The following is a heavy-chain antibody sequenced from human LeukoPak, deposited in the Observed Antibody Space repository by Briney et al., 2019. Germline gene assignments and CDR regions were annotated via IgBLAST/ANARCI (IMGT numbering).Heavy chain of an antibody. Sequence: TSETLSLTCTVSGGSISSGGYYWSWIRQHPGKGLEWIGYIYYSGSTYYNPSLKSRVTISVDTSKNQFSLKLSSVTAADTAVYYCARDRVVVVVAATLHWFDPWGQGTLVTVSS. CDR2: IYYSGST. CDR3: ARDRVVVVVAATLHWFDP. V-gene: IGHV4-31*03. J-gene: IGHJ5*02. D-gene: IGHD2-15*01. CDR1: GGSISSGGYY.